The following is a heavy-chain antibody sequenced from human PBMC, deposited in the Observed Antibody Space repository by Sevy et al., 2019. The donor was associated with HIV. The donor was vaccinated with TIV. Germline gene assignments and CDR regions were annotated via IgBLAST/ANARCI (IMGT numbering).Heavy chain of an antibody. CDR1: GYTFTSYG. CDR2: ISAYNGNT. J-gene: IGHJ6*02. Sequence: ASVKVSCKASGYTFTSYGISWVRQAPGQGLEWMGWISAYNGNTNYAQKLQGRVTMTTDTSTSTAYMELRSLRSDDTALYYCARDQNYDFWNGYYWYYYYGMDVWGQGTTVTVSS. CDR3: ARDQNYDFWNGYYWYYYYGMDV. V-gene: IGHV1-18*01. D-gene: IGHD3-3*01.